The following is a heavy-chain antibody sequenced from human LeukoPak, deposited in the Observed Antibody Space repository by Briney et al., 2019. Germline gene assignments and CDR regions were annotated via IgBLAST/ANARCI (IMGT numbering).Heavy chain of an antibody. V-gene: IGHV3-15*01. CDR1: VFTLRNAR. D-gene: IGHD1-14*01. CDR2: IKSESDGGTI. Sequence: GGSPRLSCEASVFTLRNARRSCVRQAPGKGLEWVGRIKSESDGGTIDYAAPVKGRVTISRDDSKKTVYLQMSSLTTEDTAVYYCNTAGIVWGQGTTVTVSS. CDR3: NTAGIV. J-gene: IGHJ6*02.